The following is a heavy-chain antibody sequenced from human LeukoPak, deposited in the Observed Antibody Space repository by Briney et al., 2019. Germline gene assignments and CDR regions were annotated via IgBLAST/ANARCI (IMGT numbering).Heavy chain of an antibody. CDR3: ARDYYGITGTTVDFDY. D-gene: IGHD1-20*01. J-gene: IGHJ4*02. CDR1: GGTFGSYA. CDR2: IIPILGIA. Sequence: ASVKVSCKASGGTFGSYAISWVRQAPGQGLEWMGRIIPILGIANYAQKFQGRVTITADKSTSTAYMELSSLRSEDTAVYYCARDYYGITGTTVDFDYWGQGTLVTVSS. V-gene: IGHV1-69*04.